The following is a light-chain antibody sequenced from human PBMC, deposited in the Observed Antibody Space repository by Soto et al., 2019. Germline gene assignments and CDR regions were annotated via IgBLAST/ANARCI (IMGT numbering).Light chain of an antibody. J-gene: IGKJ3*01. CDR2: GAS. Sequence: EIVLTQSPGTLSLSPGERATLSCRDSQSISSSYLAWYQQKPGQAPRLLIYGASSRATGIPDRFSGSGSGTDFTLTISRLEPEDFAVYYCQRYGSSPLFTFGHGTKVDIK. V-gene: IGKV3-20*01. CDR3: QRYGSSPLFT. CDR1: QSISSSY.